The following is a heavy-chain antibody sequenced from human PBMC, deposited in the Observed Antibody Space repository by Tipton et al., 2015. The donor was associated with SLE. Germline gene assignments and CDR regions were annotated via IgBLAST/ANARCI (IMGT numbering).Heavy chain of an antibody. Sequence: YWSWVRQPPGKGLEWMGIIYPGDSDTRYSPSFQGQVTISADKSISTAYLQWSSLKASDTAMYYCARETAGLSSGWFSFDYWGQGTLVTVSS. CDR3: ARETAGLSSGWFSFDY. D-gene: IGHD6-19*01. V-gene: IGHV5-51*01. J-gene: IGHJ4*02. CDR2: IYPGDSDT. CDR1: YW.